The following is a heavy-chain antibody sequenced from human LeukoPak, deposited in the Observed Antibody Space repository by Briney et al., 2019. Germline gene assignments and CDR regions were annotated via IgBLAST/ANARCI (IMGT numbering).Heavy chain of an antibody. CDR2: ISAYNGNT. V-gene: IGHV1-18*01. J-gene: IGHJ5*02. D-gene: IGHD2-2*01. Sequence: ASVTVSCTSSGYTFTSYGISWVRQAPGQGLELMGWISAYNGNTNYAQKHQGRVTITTDTSTSTAYMELRSLRSDDTAVYYCARALGAAMPGWFDPWGQGTLVTVSS. CDR3: ARALGAAMPGWFDP. CDR1: GYTFTSYG.